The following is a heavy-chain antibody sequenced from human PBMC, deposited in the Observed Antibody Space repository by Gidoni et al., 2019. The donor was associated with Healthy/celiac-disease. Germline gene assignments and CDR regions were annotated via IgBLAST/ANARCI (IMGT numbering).Heavy chain of an antibody. CDR2: ISGSGGST. CDR1: GFPFSSYA. CDR3: AKPTNSLGVVIDSELDY. J-gene: IGHJ4*02. V-gene: IGHV3-23*01. Sequence: EVQQLEAGGGLVQPGGCLRLSGTASGFPFSSYAMSWVRQAPGKGLEWVSAISGSGGSTYYADSVKGPFTISRDNSKNTLYLQMNSLRAEDTAVYYCAKPTNSLGVVIDSELDYWGQGTLVTVSS. D-gene: IGHD3-3*01.